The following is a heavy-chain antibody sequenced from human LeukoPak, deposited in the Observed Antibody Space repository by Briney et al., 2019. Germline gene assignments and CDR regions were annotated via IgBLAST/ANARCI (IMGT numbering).Heavy chain of an antibody. CDR3: AKDSGELGSFDY. D-gene: IGHD1-26*01. CDR1: GFTFSSYE. V-gene: IGHV3-9*01. Sequence: GGSLRLSCAASGFTFSSYEMNWVRQAPGKGLEWVSGISWNSGSIGYADSVKGRFTISRDNAKNSLYLQMNSLRAEDTALYYCAKDSGELGSFDYWGQGTLVTVSS. CDR2: ISWNSGSI. J-gene: IGHJ4*02.